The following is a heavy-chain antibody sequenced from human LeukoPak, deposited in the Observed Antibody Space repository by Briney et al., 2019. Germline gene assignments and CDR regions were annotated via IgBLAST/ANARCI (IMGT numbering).Heavy chain of an antibody. CDR3: ARGSGVSALDY. CDR1: GGSFSGYY. J-gene: IGHJ4*02. D-gene: IGHD3-10*01. CDR2: INHSGST. Sequence: SETLSLTCAVYGGSFSGYYWSWIRQPPGKGLEWIGEINHSGSTNYNPSLKSRVTISVDTSKNQFSLKLSSVTAADTAVYYCARGSGVSALDYWGQGTLVTVSS. V-gene: IGHV4-34*01.